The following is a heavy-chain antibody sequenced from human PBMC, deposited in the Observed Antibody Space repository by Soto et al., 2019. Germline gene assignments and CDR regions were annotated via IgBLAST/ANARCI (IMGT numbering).Heavy chain of an antibody. D-gene: IGHD4-17*01. V-gene: IGHV3-30-3*01. J-gene: IGHJ4*02. CDR3: ARDQVKGTMTIL. CDR1: GFTFINYA. CDR2: ISYDGNNK. Sequence: ESGGGLIQPGGSLRLICAASGFTFINYAMHWVRQAPGKGLEWVAVISYDGNNKYYADSVKGRFTISRDNSKNTMYLQMNSLSAEDTAVYHCARDQVKGTMTILWGQGTLVTVSS.